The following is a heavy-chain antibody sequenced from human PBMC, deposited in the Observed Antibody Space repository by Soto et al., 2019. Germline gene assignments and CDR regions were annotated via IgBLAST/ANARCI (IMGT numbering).Heavy chain of an antibody. D-gene: IGHD2-2*03. CDR3: ERDLWEDGYPQL. CDR2: IYHSGGT. Sequence: SETLSLTCAVSGGSISSSYWWNWVRQPPGKGLEWIGEIYHSGGTNYSPSLKSRVTISVDKSKNQFSLTLNYVTAAETDVYYCERDLWEDGYPQLWGQGTLVTVSP. J-gene: IGHJ1*01. V-gene: IGHV4-4*02. CDR1: GGSISSSYW.